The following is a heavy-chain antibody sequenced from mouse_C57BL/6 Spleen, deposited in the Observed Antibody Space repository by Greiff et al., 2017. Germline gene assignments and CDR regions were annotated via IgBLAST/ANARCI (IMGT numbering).Heavy chain of an antibody. J-gene: IGHJ2*01. V-gene: IGHV14-4*01. Sequence: EVMLVESGAELVRPGASVKLSCTASGFNIKDDYMHWVKQRPEQGLEWIGWIDPENGDTEYASKFQGKATITADTSSNTAYLQLSSLTSEDTAVYYCTTEGLRRNYWGQGTTLTVSS. CDR3: TTEGLRRNY. D-gene: IGHD2-2*01. CDR2: IDPENGDT. CDR1: GFNIKDDY.